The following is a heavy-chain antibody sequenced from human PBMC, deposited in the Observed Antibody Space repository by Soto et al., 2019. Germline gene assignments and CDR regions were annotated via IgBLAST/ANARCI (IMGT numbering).Heavy chain of an antibody. CDR2: IYNSGTT. D-gene: IGHD6-19*01. CDR3: ARLRNASGWFVRY. Sequence: PSETLSLTCTVSGGSISSSNYYWGWIRQPPGKGLEWIGNIYNSGTTFYNPSLKTRVTISVDTSKNQFSLKLSFVTAADTAVYYCARLRNASGWFVRYWGQGTLVTVSS. V-gene: IGHV4-39*01. J-gene: IGHJ4*02. CDR1: GGSISSSNYY.